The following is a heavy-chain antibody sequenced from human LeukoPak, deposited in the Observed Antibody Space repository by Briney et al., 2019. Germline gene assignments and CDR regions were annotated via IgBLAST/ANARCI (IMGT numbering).Heavy chain of an antibody. V-gene: IGHV3-30*18. Sequence: PGGSLRLSCAASGFTFSSYAMSWVRQAPGKGLEWVAVIEYDGSNKYYAESVKGRFTISRDNSKNTLYLQMNSLRVEDTAVYYCAKDPERWGQGTLVTVSS. CDR3: AKDPER. J-gene: IGHJ4*02. CDR1: GFTFSSYA. D-gene: IGHD1-14*01. CDR2: IEYDGSNK.